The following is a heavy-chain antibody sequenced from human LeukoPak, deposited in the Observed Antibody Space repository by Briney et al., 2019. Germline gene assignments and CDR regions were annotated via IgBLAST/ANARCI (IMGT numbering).Heavy chain of an antibody. D-gene: IGHD3-16*01. J-gene: IGHJ4*02. CDR1: GFTFSSYA. V-gene: IGHV3-23*01. CDR2: ISGSGGST. Sequence: GGSLRLSCAASGFTFSSYAMSWVRQAPGKGLEWVSAISGSGGSTYYADSLKGRFTISRDNSRDTLYLQMNSLRAEDTAVYYCAKGYYDYVWGSYYFDYWGQGTLVTVSS. CDR3: AKGYYDYVWGSYYFDY.